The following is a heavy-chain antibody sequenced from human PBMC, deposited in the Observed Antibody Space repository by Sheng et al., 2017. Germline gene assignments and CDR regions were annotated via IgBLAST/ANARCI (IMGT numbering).Heavy chain of an antibody. D-gene: IGHD4-17*01. J-gene: IGHJ4*02. V-gene: IGHV4-59*01. CDR2: IYYSGST. CDR1: GGSISSYY. CDR3: ARLIYGDQIDY. Sequence: QVQLQESGPGLVKPSETLSLTCTVSGGSISSYYWSWIRQPPGKGLEWIGYIYYSGSTNYNPSLKSRVTISVDTSNNQFSLKLSSVTAADTAVYYCARLIYGDQIDYWGQGTLVTVSS.